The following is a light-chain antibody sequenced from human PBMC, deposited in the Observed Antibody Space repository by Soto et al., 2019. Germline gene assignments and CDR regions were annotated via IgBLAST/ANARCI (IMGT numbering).Light chain of an antibody. CDR3: QKHNQWPIN. CDR1: QSAGNF. J-gene: IGKJ5*01. CDR2: YIS. V-gene: IGKV3D-15*01. Sequence: EIVLTQSPATLSVSPGETASLPCRASQSAGNFLAWYQQKPGQAPRLLIYYISTRATDIPARFSGSGSGTAFTLTINSLQSEDSAVYYCQKHNQWPINFGQGTRLEIK.